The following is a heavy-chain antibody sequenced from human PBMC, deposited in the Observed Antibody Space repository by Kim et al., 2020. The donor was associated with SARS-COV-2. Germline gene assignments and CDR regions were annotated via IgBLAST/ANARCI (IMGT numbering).Heavy chain of an antibody. CDR3: ASGRGYYDSSGYCY. V-gene: IGHV3-21*01. CDR1: GFTFSSYS. J-gene: IGHJ4*02. CDR2: ISSSSSYI. Sequence: GGSLRLSCAASGFTFSSYSMNWVRQAPGKGLEWVSSISSSSSYIYYADSVKGRFTISRDNAKNSLYLQMNSLRAEDTAVYYCASGRGYYDSSGYCYWGQGTLVTVSS. D-gene: IGHD3-22*01.